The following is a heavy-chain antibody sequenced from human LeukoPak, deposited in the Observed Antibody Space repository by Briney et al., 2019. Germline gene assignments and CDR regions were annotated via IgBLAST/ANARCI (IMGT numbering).Heavy chain of an antibody. D-gene: IGHD1-26*01. CDR3: ARDAEHSGSPLDY. J-gene: IGHJ4*02. V-gene: IGHV1-3*03. CDR2: INAGNGDT. Sequence: ASVKVSCKASGYSFINYAIHWVRQAPGQRLEWMVWINAGNGDTKYSQEFQGRVTITRDTSASTAYMELRSLTSKDMALYYCARDAEHSGSPLDYWAREPWSPSPQ. CDR1: GYSFINYA.